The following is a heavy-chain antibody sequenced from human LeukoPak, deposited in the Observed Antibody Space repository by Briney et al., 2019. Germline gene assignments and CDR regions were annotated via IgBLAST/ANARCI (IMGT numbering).Heavy chain of an antibody. CDR2: INPNSGGT. CDR1: GYTFTGYY. Sequence: GASVKVSCKASGYTFTGYYMHWVRQAPGQGLEWMGWINPNSGGTNYAQKFQGRVTMTRDTSISTAYMELSRLRSDDTAAYYCARINYYDFWSGQFDYWGQGTLVTVSS. V-gene: IGHV1-2*02. J-gene: IGHJ4*02. CDR3: ARINYYDFWSGQFDY. D-gene: IGHD3-3*01.